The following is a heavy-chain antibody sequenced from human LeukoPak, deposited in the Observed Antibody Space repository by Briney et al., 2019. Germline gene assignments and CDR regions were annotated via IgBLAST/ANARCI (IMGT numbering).Heavy chain of an antibody. V-gene: IGHV3-21*05. J-gene: IGHJ4*02. CDR2: IRSSGGDI. CDR3: ARDKDWAFDY. CDR1: GFTVSSNY. Sequence: GGSLRLSCAASGFTVSSNYMTWVRQAPGKGLEWLSHIRSSGGDIRYADSVKGRFTISRDDAKNSLFLQLNSLRAEDTAVYYCARDKDWAFDYWGQGTLVTVSS. D-gene: IGHD3/OR15-3a*01.